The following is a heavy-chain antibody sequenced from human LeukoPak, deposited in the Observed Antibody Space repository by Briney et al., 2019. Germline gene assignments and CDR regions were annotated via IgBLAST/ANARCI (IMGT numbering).Heavy chain of an antibody. CDR3: ARAWEQQLVQGAFDI. D-gene: IGHD6-13*01. Sequence: SETLSLTCTVSGGPISSYFWSWIRQPPGKGLEWIGFIFYSGGTNYNPSLKSRVTISVDTSKNQFSLKLSSVTAADTAVYHCARAWEQQLVQGAFDIWGQGTLVTVSS. J-gene: IGHJ3*02. V-gene: IGHV4-59*01. CDR2: IFYSGGT. CDR1: GGPISSYF.